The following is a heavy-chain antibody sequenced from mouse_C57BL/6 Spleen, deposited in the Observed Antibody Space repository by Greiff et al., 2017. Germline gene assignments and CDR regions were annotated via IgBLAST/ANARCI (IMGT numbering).Heavy chain of an antibody. CDR3: ARQAYSNPYYAMDY. Sequence: VQLQESGPGLVQPSQSLSITCTVSGFSLTSYGVHWVRQSPGKGLEWLGVIWSGGSTDYNAAFISRLSISKDNSKSQVFFKMNSLQADDTAIYYCARQAYSNPYYAMDYWGQGTSVTVSS. CDR2: IWSGGST. V-gene: IGHV2-2*01. J-gene: IGHJ4*01. D-gene: IGHD2-5*01. CDR1: GFSLTSYG.